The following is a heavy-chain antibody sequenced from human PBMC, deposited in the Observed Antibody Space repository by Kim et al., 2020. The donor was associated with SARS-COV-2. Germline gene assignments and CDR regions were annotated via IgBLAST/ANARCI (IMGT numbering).Heavy chain of an antibody. D-gene: IGHD6-13*01. CDR2: IKSKTDGGTI. CDR1: GFTFSNTW. V-gene: IGHV3-15*01. CDR3: TTVITAAGSDYSYYYDMDV. J-gene: IGHJ6*02. Sequence: GGSLRLSCVASGFTFSNTWMSWVRQAPGKGLEWVGRIKSKTDGGTIDYAAPVKGRFTISRDDSKNTLYLQMNSLKTEDTAVYYCTTVITAAGSDYSYYYDMDVWGQGTTVTVSS.